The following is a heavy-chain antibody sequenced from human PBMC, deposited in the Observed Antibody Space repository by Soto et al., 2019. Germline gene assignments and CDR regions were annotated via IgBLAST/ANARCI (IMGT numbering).Heavy chain of an antibody. CDR3: ATSRGELDGAFDI. V-gene: IGHV1-2*04. CDR2: INPNSGGT. Sequence: ASVKVSCKASGYTFTGYYMHWVRQAPGQGLEWMGWINPNSGGTNYAQKFQGWVTMTRDTSISTAYMELSRLRSDDTAVYYCATSRGELDGAFDIWGQGTMVTVSS. J-gene: IGHJ3*02. CDR1: GYTFTGYY. D-gene: IGHD7-27*01.